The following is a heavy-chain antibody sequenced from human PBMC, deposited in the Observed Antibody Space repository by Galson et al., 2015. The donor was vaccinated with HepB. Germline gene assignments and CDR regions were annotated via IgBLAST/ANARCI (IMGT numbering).Heavy chain of an antibody. CDR1: GYTFTSYG. J-gene: IGHJ4*02. D-gene: IGHD5-24*01. V-gene: IGHV1-18*04. Sequence: SVKVSCKASGYTFTSYGISLVRQAPGQGLEWMGWISAYNGNTNYAQKFQGRVTITADKSTSTAYIELSSLRSEDTAVYYCARDSPPRDGYNLDYWGQGTLVTVSS. CDR3: ARDSPPRDGYNLDY. CDR2: ISAYNGNT.